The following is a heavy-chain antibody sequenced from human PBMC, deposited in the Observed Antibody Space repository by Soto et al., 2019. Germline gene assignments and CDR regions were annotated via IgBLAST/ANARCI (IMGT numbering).Heavy chain of an antibody. CDR2: ISATNTYI. D-gene: IGHD3-9*01. J-gene: IGHJ4*02. CDR1: TLNFTHYT. CDR3: ARVNSATGSMHFDH. V-gene: IGHV3-21*01. Sequence: GGSLRLSCAGSTLNFTHYTLIWVRQAPGKGLEWVSSISATNTYIFYADSVKGRFTISRDNAKKSVSLQMSSLRAEDTALYYCARVNSATGSMHFDHWGQGTLVTVSS.